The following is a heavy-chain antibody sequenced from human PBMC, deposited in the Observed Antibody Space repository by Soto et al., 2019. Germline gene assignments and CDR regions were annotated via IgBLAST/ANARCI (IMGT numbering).Heavy chain of an antibody. V-gene: IGHV4-59*01. Sequence: SETLSLTCTVSGGSISSYYWSWIRQPPGRGLEWIGYIYYSGSTNYNPSLKSRVTISVDTSKNQFSLKLSSVTAADTAVYYCARGRGSGSSFYYYGMDVWGQGXTVTVYS. J-gene: IGHJ6*02. CDR1: GGSISSYY. CDR2: IYYSGST. CDR3: ARGRGSGSSFYYYGMDV. D-gene: IGHD3-10*01.